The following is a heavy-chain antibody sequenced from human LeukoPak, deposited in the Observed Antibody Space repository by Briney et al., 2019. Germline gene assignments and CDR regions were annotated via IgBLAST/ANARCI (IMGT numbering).Heavy chain of an antibody. Sequence: SETLSLTCTVSGGSISSSSYYWGWIRQPPGKGLEWIGSIYYSGSTYYNPSLKSRVTISVDTSKNQFSLKLSSVTAADTAVYYCARHADGTAGMVYYYYMDVWGKGTTVTISS. V-gene: IGHV4-39*01. CDR1: GGSISSSSYY. CDR3: ARHADGTAGMVYYYYMDV. D-gene: IGHD1-1*01. J-gene: IGHJ6*03. CDR2: IYYSGST.